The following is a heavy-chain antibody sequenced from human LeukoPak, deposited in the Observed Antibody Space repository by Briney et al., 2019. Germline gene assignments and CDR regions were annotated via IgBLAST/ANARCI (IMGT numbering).Heavy chain of an antibody. D-gene: IGHD6-13*01. Sequence: GASVTVSFTASGYTFTSYAMHWVRQAPGQRLEWMGWINAGNGNTKYSQKFQGRVTITRDTSASTAYMELSSLRSEDTAVYYCARDGGSSWTYYYYYYGMDVWGQGTTVTVSS. V-gene: IGHV1-3*01. CDR1: GYTFTSYA. J-gene: IGHJ6*02. CDR3: ARDGGSSWTYYYYYYGMDV. CDR2: INAGNGNT.